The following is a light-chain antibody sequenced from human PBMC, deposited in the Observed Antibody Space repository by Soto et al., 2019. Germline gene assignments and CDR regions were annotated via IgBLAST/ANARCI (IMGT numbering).Light chain of an antibody. CDR3: MPPLQSWT. CDR2: LGS. V-gene: IGKV2-28*01. J-gene: IGKJ1*01. Sequence: DIAMTQSPLSLPVTPGEPASISCRSSQSLLHSNGYNYLDWYLQKPGQSPQLLIYLGSNRASGVPDRFSGSGSGTDFTLKISRVEGEDVGVYHCMPPLQSWTVGKGTKVDIX. CDR1: QSLLHSNGYNY.